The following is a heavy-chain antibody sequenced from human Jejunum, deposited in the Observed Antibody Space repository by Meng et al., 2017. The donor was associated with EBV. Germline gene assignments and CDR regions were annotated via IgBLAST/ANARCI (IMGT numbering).Heavy chain of an antibody. Sequence: QVQCAQSGAEVKKPGASVKVSCKASGYMFISYARHWVRQAPRQRLEWMGWINIGNGNTKYSQKFHGRLTISRDTSANTAYLELSSLTSEDTAIYYCATGDDYGNSNFDYWGQGTLVTVSS. CDR1: GYMFISYA. D-gene: IGHD2/OR15-2a*01. J-gene: IGHJ4*02. V-gene: IGHV1-3*04. CDR3: ATGDDYGNSNFDY. CDR2: INIGNGNT.